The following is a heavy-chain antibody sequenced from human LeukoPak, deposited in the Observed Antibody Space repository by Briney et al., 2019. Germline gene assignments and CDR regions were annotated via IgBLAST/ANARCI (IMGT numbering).Heavy chain of an antibody. J-gene: IGHJ4*02. D-gene: IGHD3-22*01. CDR1: GFTFSSYE. Sequence: GGSLRLSCAASGFTFSSYEMNWVRQAPGKVLEWVSYISSSGSTIYYADSVKGRFTISRDNAKNSLYLQMNSLRAEDTAVYYCARDTNYYYDSSGRVDFDYWGQGTLVTVSS. CDR3: ARDTNYYYDSSGRVDFDY. V-gene: IGHV3-48*03. CDR2: ISSSGSTI.